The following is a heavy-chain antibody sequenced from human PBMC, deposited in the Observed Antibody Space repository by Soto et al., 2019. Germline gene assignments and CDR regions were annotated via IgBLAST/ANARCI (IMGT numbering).Heavy chain of an antibody. CDR2: INPNSGGT. D-gene: IGHD5-12*01. J-gene: IGHJ4*01. CDR1: GYTFTGYY. Sequence: QVQLVQSGAEVKKPGASVKVSCKASGYTFTGYYMHWVRQAPGQGLEWMGWINPNSGGTNYAQKFQGWVTMTRDTSSSTAYMELSRLRSDDTAVYYCARGYSGYDPVTPLFDYWGHGTLVTVSS. V-gene: IGHV1-2*04. CDR3: ARGYSGYDPVTPLFDY.